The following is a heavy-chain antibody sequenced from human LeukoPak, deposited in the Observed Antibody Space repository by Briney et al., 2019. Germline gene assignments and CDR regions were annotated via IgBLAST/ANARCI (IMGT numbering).Heavy chain of an antibody. D-gene: IGHD3-16*01. CDR3: AKDGSWGDYYFYFYMDV. CDR2: ISSSSSYI. Sequence: GGSLRLSCAASGFTFSSYNMNWVRQAPGKGLEWVSSISSSSSYIYYADSVKGRFTISRDNSKNTLYIEMNSLRAEDTAVYYCAKDGSWGDYYFYFYMDVWGKGTTVTVSS. CDR1: GFTFSSYN. J-gene: IGHJ6*03. V-gene: IGHV3-21*04.